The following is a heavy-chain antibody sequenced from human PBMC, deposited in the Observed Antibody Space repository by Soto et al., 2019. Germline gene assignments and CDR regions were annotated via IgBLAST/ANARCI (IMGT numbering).Heavy chain of an antibody. J-gene: IGHJ4*02. V-gene: IGHV1-69*01. Sequence: QVQLVQSGAEVKKPGSSVKVSCKASGDTLNNYAINWVRQAPGQGLEWMGGILPIFKTPTYAQKFQGRVTIAADESTSTAYMEASSLRSDDTAVYFCATLASGGYFFQYWGQGTLVTVSS. CDR3: ATLASGGYFFQY. CDR2: ILPIFKTP. CDR1: GDTLNNYA. D-gene: IGHD5-12*01.